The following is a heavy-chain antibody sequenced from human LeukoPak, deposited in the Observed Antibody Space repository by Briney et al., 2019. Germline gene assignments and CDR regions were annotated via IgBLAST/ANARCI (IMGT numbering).Heavy chain of an antibody. CDR3: ARELYSSGWRFDY. V-gene: IGHV4-39*02. J-gene: IGHJ4*02. Sequence: SETLSLTCTVSGGSISSYYWGWIRQPPGKGLEWIGSIYYSGSTYYNPSLKSRVTISVDTSKNQFSLKLSSVTAADTAVYYCARELYSSGWRFDYWGQGTLVTVSS. CDR1: GGSISSYY. CDR2: IYYSGST. D-gene: IGHD6-19*01.